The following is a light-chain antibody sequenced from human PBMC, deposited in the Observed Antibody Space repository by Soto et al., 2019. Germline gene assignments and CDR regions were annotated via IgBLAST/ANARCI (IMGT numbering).Light chain of an antibody. J-gene: IGKJ1*01. Sequence: EIVFTQSPGTLSLSPGERATLSCRASQSVSSSYLAWYQQKPGQAPRILIYRTSNRDTGIPDRFSGSGSGTDFTLPISSLEPEDFEVYWCQQYDSSPRTFGQGTKVDIK. CDR1: QSVSSSY. CDR2: RTS. V-gene: IGKV3-20*01. CDR3: QQYDSSPRT.